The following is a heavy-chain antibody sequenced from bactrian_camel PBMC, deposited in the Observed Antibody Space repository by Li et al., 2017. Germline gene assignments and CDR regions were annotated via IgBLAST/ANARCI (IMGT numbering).Heavy chain of an antibody. CDR1: GYPHTDYQ. Sequence: QVQLVESGGGSVQAGGTLRLSCAASGYPHTDYQLAWFRQAPQKQREPVATIDKAGRTYYTESVKDRFTISKDVPNNILNLEMNDLKPEDTAVYVCAARAADFNWGSIWRGFSYWGQGTQVTVS. V-gene: IGHV3S53*01. CDR2: IDKAGRT. J-gene: IGHJ4*01. D-gene: IGHD8*01. CDR3: AARAADFNWGSIWRGFSY.